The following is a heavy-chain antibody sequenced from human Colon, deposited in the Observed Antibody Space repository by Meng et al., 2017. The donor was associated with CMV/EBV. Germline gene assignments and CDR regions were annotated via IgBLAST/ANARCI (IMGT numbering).Heavy chain of an antibody. CDR3: AQGNTGGDYYFYGMDL. V-gene: IGHV3-11*01. D-gene: IGHD3-10*01. Sequence: GGSLRLSCSASGFPLSDYYIMWIRQAPGKGLEYVAYISTSGSTVYYADSVMGRLTISRDNINNVVTLHMTSLRGDDAGVYYCAQGNTGGDYYFYGMDLWGQGTTVTVSS. CDR2: ISTSGSTV. CDR1: GFPLSDYY. J-gene: IGHJ6*02.